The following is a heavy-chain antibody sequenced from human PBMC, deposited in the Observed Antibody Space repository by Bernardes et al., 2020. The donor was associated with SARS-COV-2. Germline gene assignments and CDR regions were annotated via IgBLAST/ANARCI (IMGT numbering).Heavy chain of an antibody. Sequence: SETLSLTCSVSRGSVSFGSNYWTWIRQPPGTGLEWIGYIYYPGSINYNPSLKSRVTISVDTSKNQFSLKLTSVTAADTAVYYCVRGTGFCSGGSCGWIDPWGQGTLVSVSS. V-gene: IGHV4-61*01. D-gene: IGHD2-15*01. CDR1: RGSVSFGSNY. CDR2: IYYPGSI. CDR3: VRGTGFCSGGSCGWIDP. J-gene: IGHJ5*02.